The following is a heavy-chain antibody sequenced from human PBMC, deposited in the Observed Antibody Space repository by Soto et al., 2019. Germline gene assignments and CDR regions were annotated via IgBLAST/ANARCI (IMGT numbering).Heavy chain of an antibody. J-gene: IGHJ4*02. CDR1: GFSIITHA. Sequence: GSLRLSCVASGFSIITHALTCVRQSPGKGLEWVSSFSGRSGDTYYAASVKGRFTISGDSSKNTVILQMNNLRADDTALYYCARDSSAWPNYFDSWGQGIQVTVSS. V-gene: IGHV3-23*01. D-gene: IGHD6-19*01. CDR2: FSGRSGDT. CDR3: ARDSSAWPNYFDS.